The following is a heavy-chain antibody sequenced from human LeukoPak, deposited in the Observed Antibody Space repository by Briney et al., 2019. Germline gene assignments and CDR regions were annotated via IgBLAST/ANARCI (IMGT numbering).Heavy chain of an antibody. D-gene: IGHD2-15*01. CDR1: GGSISSSSYY. CDR3: AREYCSGGACGRFDP. CDR2: MFYSGSR. V-gene: IGHV4-39*07. Sequence: PSETLSLTCTVSGGSISSSSYYWDWIRQPPGKGLEWIGSMFYSGSRNYNPSLKSRVSISLDTSKNQFSLKLRSVTAADTAVYYCAREYCSGGACGRFDPWGQGTLVTVSS. J-gene: IGHJ5*02.